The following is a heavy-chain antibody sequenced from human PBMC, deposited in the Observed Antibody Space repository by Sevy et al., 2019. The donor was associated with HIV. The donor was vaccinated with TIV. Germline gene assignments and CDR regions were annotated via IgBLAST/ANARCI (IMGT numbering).Heavy chain of an antibody. CDR2: ISYDGRNNK. J-gene: IGHJ4*02. D-gene: IGHD3-16*01. CDR1: GFTFSDYR. CDR3: ARDRGEILSSAFDY. V-gene: IGHV3-30*04. Sequence: GGSLRLSCAASGFTFSDYRMHWVPQAPGKGLEWVAVISYDGRNNKYNADSVKGRFTISRDNSKNTVYLQMNSLRAEDTAIYYCARDRGEILSSAFDYWGQGTLVTVSS.